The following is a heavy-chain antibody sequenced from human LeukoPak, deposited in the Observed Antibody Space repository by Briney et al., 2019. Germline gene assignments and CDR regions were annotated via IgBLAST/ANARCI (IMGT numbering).Heavy chain of an antibody. V-gene: IGHV1-69*13. CDR3: VRDGSYYDSSGYHYLY. J-gene: IGHJ4*02. Sequence: GASVKVSCKASGGTFSSYAISWVRQAPGQGLEWMGGITPMFGTANYAQKFQGRVTIIADESTSTAYMELSSLRSEDTAVYYCVRDGSYYDSSGYHYLYWGQGTLVTVSS. CDR2: ITPMFGTA. CDR1: GGTFSSYA. D-gene: IGHD3-22*01.